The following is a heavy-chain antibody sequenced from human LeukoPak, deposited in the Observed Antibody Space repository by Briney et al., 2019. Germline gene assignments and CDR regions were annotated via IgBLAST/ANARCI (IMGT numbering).Heavy chain of an antibody. Sequence: PGGSLRLSCAASGFTFSSYAMSWVRQAPGKGLEWVSAISGSGGSTYYADSVRGRFTISRDNSKNTLYLQMNSLRAEDTAVYYCASGFLEWFHRFDPWGQGTLVTVSS. CDR2: ISGSGGST. CDR3: ASGFLEWFHRFDP. J-gene: IGHJ5*02. V-gene: IGHV3-23*01. CDR1: GFTFSSYA. D-gene: IGHD3-3*01.